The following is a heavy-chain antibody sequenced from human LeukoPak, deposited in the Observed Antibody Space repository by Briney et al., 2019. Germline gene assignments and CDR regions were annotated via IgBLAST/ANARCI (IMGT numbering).Heavy chain of an antibody. Sequence: SETLSLTCTVSGDSISTSSYYWGWIRQPPGKGLEWIGSVFFSGNTYYEPSLKSRVTISVDTSKNQFSLKLSSVTAADTAVYYCARGGPFRRVTNRYCSSTSCAVGYWGQGTLVTVSS. J-gene: IGHJ4*02. CDR3: ARGGPFRRVTNRYCSSTSCAVGY. D-gene: IGHD2-2*01. V-gene: IGHV4-39*07. CDR1: GDSISTSSYY. CDR2: VFFSGNT.